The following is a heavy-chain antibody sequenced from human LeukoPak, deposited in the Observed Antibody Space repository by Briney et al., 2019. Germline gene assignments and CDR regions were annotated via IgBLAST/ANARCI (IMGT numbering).Heavy chain of an antibody. D-gene: IGHD4-17*01. V-gene: IGHV4-30-4*01. J-gene: IGHJ4*02. CDR2: IYYSGST. Sequence: SETLSLTCTVSGGSISSGDYYWSWIRQPPGKGLEWIWYIYYSGSTYYNPSLKSRVTISVDKSKNQFSLKLSSVTAADTAVYYCAREYGDYALDYWGQGTLVTVSS. CDR1: GGSISSGDYY. CDR3: AREYGDYALDY.